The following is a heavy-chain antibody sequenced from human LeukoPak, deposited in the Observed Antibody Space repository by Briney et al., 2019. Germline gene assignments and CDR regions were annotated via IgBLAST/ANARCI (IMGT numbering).Heavy chain of an antibody. J-gene: IGHJ4*02. Sequence: GGSLRLSCAASGFTFSSSWMSWVRQAPGKGREWVANIKPEGSEKFHVDSVKGRFTISRDNSKSSLSLQMNSLRAEDTAVYYCARYGLTAALDFWGQGTLVTVSS. V-gene: IGHV3-7*01. D-gene: IGHD2-21*02. CDR3: ARYGLTAALDF. CDR2: IKPEGSEK. CDR1: GFTFSSSW.